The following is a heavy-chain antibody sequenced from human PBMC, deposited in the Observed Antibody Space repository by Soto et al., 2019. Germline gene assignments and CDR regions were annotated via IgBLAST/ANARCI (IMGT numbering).Heavy chain of an antibody. J-gene: IGHJ4*02. Sequence: EVQLLESGGGLVQSGGSLRLSCAASGFTFSSYAMSWVRQAPGKGLEWVSAISGSGGSTYYADSVKGRFTISRDNSKNTVYLQMNSLRAEDTAVYYCAKLRLRGYSGYGDIDYWGQGTLVTVSS. CDR2: ISGSGGST. CDR3: AKLRLRGYSGYGDIDY. D-gene: IGHD5-12*01. CDR1: GFTFSSYA. V-gene: IGHV3-23*01.